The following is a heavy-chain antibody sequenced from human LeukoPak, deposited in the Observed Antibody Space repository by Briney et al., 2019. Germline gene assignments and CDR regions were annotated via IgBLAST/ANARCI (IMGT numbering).Heavy chain of an antibody. J-gene: IGHJ6*02. D-gene: IGHD2-15*01. CDR2: IIPIFGTA. CDR3: ASFLVSGLDATNKYYYYYGMDV. CDR1: GYTFTGYY. Sequence: SVKVSCKASGYTFTGYYMHWVRQAPGQGLEWMGGIIPIFGTANYAQKFQGRVTITADESTSTAYMELSSLRSEDTAVYYCASFLVSGLDATNKYYYYYGMDVWGQGTTVTVSS. V-gene: IGHV1-69*13.